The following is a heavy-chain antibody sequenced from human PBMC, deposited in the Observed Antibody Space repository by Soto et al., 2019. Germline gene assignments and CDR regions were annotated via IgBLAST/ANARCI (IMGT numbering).Heavy chain of an antibody. CDR2: IIPIFGTA. J-gene: IGHJ4*02. CDR3: AGLATDSSGPALWYFDY. CDR1: GGTFSSYA. D-gene: IGHD3-22*01. Sequence: QVQLVQSGAEVKKPGSSVKVSCKASGGTFSSYAISWVRQAPGQGLEWMGGIIPIFGTANYAQKFQGRVTITADESTSTAYMELSSLRSEDTAVYYCAGLATDSSGPALWYFDYWGQGTLVTVSS. V-gene: IGHV1-69*01.